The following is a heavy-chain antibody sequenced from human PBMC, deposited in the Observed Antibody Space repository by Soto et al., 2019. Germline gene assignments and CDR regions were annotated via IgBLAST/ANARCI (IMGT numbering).Heavy chain of an antibody. CDR3: AAHRLGYCTTGICYSDY. CDR2: INGDNGNT. D-gene: IGHD2-8*01. CDR1: GYSFSSWA. V-gene: IGHV1-3*01. Sequence: QVQLVQSGAEVKKPGASVKVSCKASGYSFSSWAVHWVRQAPGQRLEWMGWINGDNGNTKFSLRFQDRVTITRDTSARIFYMELSSLRSEDAAVYYCAAHRLGYCTTGICYSDYWGQGTLVTVSS. J-gene: IGHJ4*02.